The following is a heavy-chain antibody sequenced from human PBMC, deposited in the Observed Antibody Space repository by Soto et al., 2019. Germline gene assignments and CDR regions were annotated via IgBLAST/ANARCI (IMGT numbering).Heavy chain of an antibody. Sequence: PGGSLRLSCAASGFTFSSYAMSWVRQAPGKGLEWVSAISGSGGSTYYADSVKGRFTISRDNSKNTLYLQMNSLRAEDTAVYYCAKDPRRLLDREGYYYYYYMDVWGKGTTVTVSS. V-gene: IGHV3-23*01. CDR3: AKDPRRLLDREGYYYYYYMDV. J-gene: IGHJ6*03. CDR1: GFTFSSYA. D-gene: IGHD3-22*01. CDR2: ISGSGGST.